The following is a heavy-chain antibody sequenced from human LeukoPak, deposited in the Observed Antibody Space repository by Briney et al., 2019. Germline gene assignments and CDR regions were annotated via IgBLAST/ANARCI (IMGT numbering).Heavy chain of an antibody. CDR2: ISSSSSYI. D-gene: IGHD3-22*01. J-gene: IGHJ6*03. Sequence: GGSLRLSCAASGFTFSSYSMNWVRQAPGKGLEWVSSISSSSSYIYYADSVKGPFTISRDNAKNSLYLQMNSLRAEDTAVYYCARVHYYDSSGYSPYYYYMDVWGKGTTVTVSS. V-gene: IGHV3-21*01. CDR1: GFTFSSYS. CDR3: ARVHYYDSSGYSPYYYYMDV.